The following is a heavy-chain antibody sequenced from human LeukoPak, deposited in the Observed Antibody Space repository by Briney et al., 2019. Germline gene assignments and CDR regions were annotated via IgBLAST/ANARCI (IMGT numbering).Heavy chain of an antibody. J-gene: IGHJ3*02. CDR3: AREDTAMEVGAFDI. Sequence: GASVKVSCKASGYTFTGYYMHWVRQAPGQGLEWMGIINPSGGSTSYAQKFQGRVTMTRDMSTSTVYMELSSLRSEDTAVYYCAREDTAMEVGAFDIWGQGTMVTVYS. V-gene: IGHV1-46*01. CDR2: INPSGGST. CDR1: GYTFTGYY. D-gene: IGHD5-18*01.